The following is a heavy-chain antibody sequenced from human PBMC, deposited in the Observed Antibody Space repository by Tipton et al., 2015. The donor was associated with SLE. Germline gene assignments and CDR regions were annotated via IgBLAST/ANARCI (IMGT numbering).Heavy chain of an antibody. CDR1: GDSVSSNSAA. CDR3: ASGGRGLRSGWYKNAFDI. CDR2: TYYRSKWYN. V-gene: IGHV6-1*01. D-gene: IGHD6-19*01. J-gene: IGHJ3*02. Sequence: GLVKPSQTLSLTCAISGDSVSSNSAAWNWIRQSPSRGLEWLGRTYYRSKWYNDYAVSVKSRITINPDTSKNQFSLQLNSVTPEDTAVYYCASGGRGLRSGWYKNAFDIWGQGTMVTVSS.